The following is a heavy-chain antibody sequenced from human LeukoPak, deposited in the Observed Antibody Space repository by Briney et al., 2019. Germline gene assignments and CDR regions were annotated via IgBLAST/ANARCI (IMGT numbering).Heavy chain of an antibody. CDR2: ISGSGDST. Sequence: GGSLRLSCAASGFTFSSYGMSWVRQAPGKGLEWVSAISGSGDSTYYADSVKGRFTISRDNSKNTLYLQMNSLRAEDTALYYCVKHSAPVLAAARFDYWGQGNLVTVSS. CDR3: VKHSAPVLAAARFDY. J-gene: IGHJ4*02. CDR1: GFTFSSYG. D-gene: IGHD2-2*01. V-gene: IGHV3-23*01.